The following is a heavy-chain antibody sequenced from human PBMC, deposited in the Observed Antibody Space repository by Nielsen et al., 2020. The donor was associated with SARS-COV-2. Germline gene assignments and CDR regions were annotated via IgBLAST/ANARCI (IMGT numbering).Heavy chain of an antibody. CDR2: INTNTGNP. CDR3: ARSEYSSSWYLVGSYYYYYMDV. Sequence: ASVKVSCKASGYTFTSYAMNWVRQAPGQGLEWMGWINTNTGNPTYAQGFTGRFVFSLDTSVSTAYLQISSLKAEDTAVYYCARSEYSSSWYLVGSYYYYYMDVWGKGTTVTVSS. D-gene: IGHD6-13*01. J-gene: IGHJ6*03. CDR1: GYTFTSYA. V-gene: IGHV7-4-1*02.